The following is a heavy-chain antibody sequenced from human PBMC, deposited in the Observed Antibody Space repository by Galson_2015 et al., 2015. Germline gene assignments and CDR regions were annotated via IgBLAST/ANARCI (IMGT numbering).Heavy chain of an antibody. CDR2: DDDK. CDR3: ARTTSLVMGATLGEFDY. D-gene: IGHD1-26*01. V-gene: IGHV2-70*01. J-gene: IGHJ4*02. Sequence: DDDKYYSTSLKTRLTISKNTSKNQVVLTMTNMDPVDTATYYCARTTSLVMGATLGEFDYWGQGTLVTVSS.